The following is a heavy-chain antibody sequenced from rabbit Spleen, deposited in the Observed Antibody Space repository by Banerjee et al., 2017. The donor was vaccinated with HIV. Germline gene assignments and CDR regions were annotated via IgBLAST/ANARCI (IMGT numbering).Heavy chain of an antibody. V-gene: IGHV1S40*01. CDR1: GFSFSNSYY. Sequence: QSLEESGGDLVKPGASLTLTCTASGFSFSNSYYMCWVRQAPGKGLEWIACIYGGSSGSTAYASWAKGRFTISKTSSTTVTLQMTSLTAADTATYFCARDTSSSFSSYGMDLWGQGTLVTVS. J-gene: IGHJ6*01. CDR3: ARDTSSSFSSYGMDL. CDR2: IYGGSSGST. D-gene: IGHD1-1*01.